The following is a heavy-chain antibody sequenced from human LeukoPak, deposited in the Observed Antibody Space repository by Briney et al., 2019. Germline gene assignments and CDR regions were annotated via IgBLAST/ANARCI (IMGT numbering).Heavy chain of an antibody. Sequence: GGSLRLSCAASGFTFSDYYMIWIRQAPGKGLEWVSYISSSSSTNYADSVKGRFTISRDNAKNSLYLQMNSLRAEDTAVYYCARGDYISGWYYFGYWGQGTLVTVSS. CDR1: GFTFSDYY. CDR2: ISSSSST. V-gene: IGHV3-11*05. D-gene: IGHD6-19*01. J-gene: IGHJ4*02. CDR3: ARGDYISGWYYFGY.